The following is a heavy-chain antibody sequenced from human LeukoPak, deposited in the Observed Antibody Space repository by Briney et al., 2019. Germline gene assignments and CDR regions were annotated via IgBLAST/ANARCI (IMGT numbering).Heavy chain of an antibody. CDR3: ARDLSGMATIRYFDY. D-gene: IGHD5-24*01. CDR2: IILILGIA. Sequence: SVKVSCKASGGTFSSYAISWVRQAPGQGLEWMGRIILILGIANYAQKFQGRVTITADKSTSTAYMELSSLRSEDTAVYYCARDLSGMATIRYFDYWGQGTLVTVSS. J-gene: IGHJ4*02. CDR1: GGTFSSYA. V-gene: IGHV1-69*04.